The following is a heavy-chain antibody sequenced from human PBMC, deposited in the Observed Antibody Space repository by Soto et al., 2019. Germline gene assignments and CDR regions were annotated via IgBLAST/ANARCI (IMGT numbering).Heavy chain of an antibody. CDR1: GFTFDDYA. CDR2: ISWNSGSI. CDR3: AKASGWYNEFDY. V-gene: IGHV3-9*01. D-gene: IGHD6-19*01. J-gene: IGHJ4*02. Sequence: GGSLRLSCAASGFTFDDYAMHWVRQAPGKGLEWVSGISWNSGSIGYADSVKGRFTISRDNAKNSLYLQMNSLRAEDTALYYCAKASGWYNEFDYWGQGTLVTVSS.